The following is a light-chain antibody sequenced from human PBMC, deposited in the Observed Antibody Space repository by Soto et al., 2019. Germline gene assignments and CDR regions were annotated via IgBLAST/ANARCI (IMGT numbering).Light chain of an antibody. CDR1: SSDVGGYKY. V-gene: IGLV2-14*01. J-gene: IGLJ3*02. Sequence: QSALTQPASVSGSPGQSITISCNGTSSDVGGYKYVSWYQQHPGKAPKLMIYEVSNRPSGVSNRFSGSKSGNTASLTISGLQAEDEADYYCSSYTSSSTLWVFGGGTKLTVL. CDR3: SSYTSSSTLWV. CDR2: EVS.